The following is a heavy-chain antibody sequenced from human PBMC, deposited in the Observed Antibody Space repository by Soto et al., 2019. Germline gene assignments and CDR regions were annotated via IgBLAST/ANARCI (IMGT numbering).Heavy chain of an antibody. Sequence: QLQLQESGSGLVKPTQTLSLTCAVSGGSISSGSYSWSWIREPPGKGLEWIGYIYHSGSTYYNPSLKSRVTISVDRSKNQFSLKLSYVTAADTAVYYCARATVTRVDYWGQGTLVTVSS. CDR3: ARATVTRVDY. V-gene: IGHV4-30-2*01. CDR2: IYHSGST. J-gene: IGHJ4*02. CDR1: GGSISSGSYS. D-gene: IGHD4-17*01.